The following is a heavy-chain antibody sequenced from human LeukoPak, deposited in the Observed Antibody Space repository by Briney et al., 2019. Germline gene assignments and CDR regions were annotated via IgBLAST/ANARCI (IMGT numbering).Heavy chain of an antibody. V-gene: IGHV1-69*04. CDR3: ARYCSSTSCYAVVDYYYGMDV. D-gene: IGHD2-2*01. CDR1: GGTFSSYA. Sequence: ASVTVSRKPSGGTFSSYAISWVRQAPGKGLAWMGRIIPILGIANYAQKFQGRVTITADKSTSTAYMELSSLRSEDTAVYYCARYCSSTSCYAVVDYYYGMDVWGQGTTVTVSS. CDR2: IIPILGIA. J-gene: IGHJ6*02.